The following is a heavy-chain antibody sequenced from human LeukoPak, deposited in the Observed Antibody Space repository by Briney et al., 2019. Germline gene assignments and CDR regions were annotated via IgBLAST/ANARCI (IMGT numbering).Heavy chain of an antibody. CDR2: MNPNSGNT. J-gene: IGHJ6*02. V-gene: IGHV1-8*01. D-gene: IGHD5-12*01. Sequence: GASVKVSCKASGYTFTSYDINWVRQATGQGLEWMGWMNPNSGNTGYAQKFQGRVTVTRNTSISTAYMELSSLRSEDTAVYYCARGSVATITFYYYYGMDVWGQGTTVTVSS. CDR1: GYTFTSYD. CDR3: ARGSVATITFYYYYGMDV.